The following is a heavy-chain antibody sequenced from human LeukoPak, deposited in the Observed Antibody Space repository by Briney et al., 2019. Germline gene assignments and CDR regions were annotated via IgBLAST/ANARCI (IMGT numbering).Heavy chain of an antibody. CDR2: ISGSGGSR. Sequence: PGGSLRLSCAASGFMFRSYAMSWVRQAPGKGLEWVAAISGSGGSRYYADSVKGRFAISRDDSTNTLSLQMNSLRAEDTAVYYCAKDIVNYYDSSGYYAARYYYGMDVWGQGTTVTVSS. D-gene: IGHD3-22*01. J-gene: IGHJ6*02. CDR1: GFMFRSYA. CDR3: AKDIVNYYDSSGYYAARYYYGMDV. V-gene: IGHV3-23*01.